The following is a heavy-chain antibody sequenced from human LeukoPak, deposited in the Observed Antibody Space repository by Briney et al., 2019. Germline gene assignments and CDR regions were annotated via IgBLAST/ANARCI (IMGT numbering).Heavy chain of an antibody. Sequence: SETLSLTCTVSGGSISSYYWSWIRQPPGKGLEWIGYIYYSGSTNYNPSLKSRVTISVDTSKNQFSLKLSSVTAVDAAVYYCAXXXXXSYSNYFDYWGQGTLVTVSS. CDR2: IYYSGST. CDR1: GGSISSYY. V-gene: IGHV4-59*08. CDR3: AXXXXXSYSNYFDY. D-gene: IGHD1-26*01. J-gene: IGHJ4*02.